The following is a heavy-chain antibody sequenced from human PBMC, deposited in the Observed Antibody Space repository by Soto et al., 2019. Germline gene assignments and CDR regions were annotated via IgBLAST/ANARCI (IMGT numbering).Heavy chain of an antibody. V-gene: IGHV4-30-4*01. J-gene: IGHJ4*02. CDR1: GGSISSGDYY. CDR3: ARSTYYYDSSGFRY. Sequence: SETLSLTCTVSGGSISSGDYYWSWIRQPPGKGLEWIGYIYYSGGTYYNPSLKSRVTISVDTSKNQFSLKLSSVTAADTAVYYCARSTYYYDSSGFRYWGQGTLVTVSS. CDR2: IYYSGGT. D-gene: IGHD3-22*01.